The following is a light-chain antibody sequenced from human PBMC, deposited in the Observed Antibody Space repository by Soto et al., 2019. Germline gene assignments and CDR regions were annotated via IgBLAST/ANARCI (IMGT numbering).Light chain of an antibody. J-gene: IGKJ3*01. CDR1: QGIRNY. CDR2: AAS. V-gene: IGKV1-27*01. CDR3: QKYSSVPV. Sequence: DIQMTQSPTSLSASVGDRVTITCRASQGIRNYVAWYQQITGKAPKLLIYAASTLQLGVPSRFSGSESGTDFTLTINGLQPEDVATYSCQKYSSVPVFGPGTKVEIK.